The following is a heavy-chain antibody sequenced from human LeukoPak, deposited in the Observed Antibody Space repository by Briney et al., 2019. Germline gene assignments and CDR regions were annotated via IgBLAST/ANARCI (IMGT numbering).Heavy chain of an antibody. CDR3: ARTTGYCSSTSCYDWFDP. J-gene: IGHJ5*02. Sequence: GESLKISCKGSGYSFTSYWIGWVRQLPGKGLEWMGIIYPGDSYTRYSPSFQGQVTISADKSISTAYLQWSSLKASDTAMYYCARTTGYCSSTSCYDWFDPWGQGTLVTVSS. D-gene: IGHD2-2*01. V-gene: IGHV5-51*01. CDR1: GYSFTSYW. CDR2: IYPGDSYT.